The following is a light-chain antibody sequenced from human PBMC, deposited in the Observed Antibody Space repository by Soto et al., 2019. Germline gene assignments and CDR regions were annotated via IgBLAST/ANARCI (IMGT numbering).Light chain of an antibody. J-gene: IGKJ1*01. Sequence: DVQMPQSPSTLSASLGDRVTITCRASQSISSWLAWYQQKPGKAPKLLIYDASSLESGVPSRFSGSGSGTEFTLTISSLQPDDFATYYCQQYNSFPWTFGQGTKVDIK. CDR2: DAS. CDR3: QQYNSFPWT. V-gene: IGKV1-5*01. CDR1: QSISSW.